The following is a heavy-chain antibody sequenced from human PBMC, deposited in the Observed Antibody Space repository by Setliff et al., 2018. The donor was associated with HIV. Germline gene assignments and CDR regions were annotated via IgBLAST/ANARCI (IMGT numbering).Heavy chain of an antibody. CDR1: GFTFRNYA. J-gene: IGHJ5*02. D-gene: IGHD2-15*01. Sequence: PGESLKISCAVSGFTFRNYAMHWVRQAPGKGLEWVSGIGTVGDTYYPDSVKGRFTISREDAKDSLYLQMNSLRSEDTAIYYCAASPTSCSGGSCYDHWGQGTLVTVSS. V-gene: IGHV3-13*01. CDR2: IGTVGDT. CDR3: AASPTSCSGGSCYDH.